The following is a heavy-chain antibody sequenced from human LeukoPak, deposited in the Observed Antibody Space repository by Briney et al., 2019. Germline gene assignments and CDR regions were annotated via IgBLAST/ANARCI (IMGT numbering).Heavy chain of an antibody. CDR2: MNPNSGNT. J-gene: IGHJ5*02. V-gene: IGHV1-8*01. CDR3: ARGQTYGSGSYYSSWFDP. Sequence: GASVKVSCKASGYTFTSYDFNWVRQATGQGLEWMGWMNPNSGNTGYAQKFQGRVTMTRNTSISTAYMELSSLRSEDTAVYYCARGQTYGSGSYYSSWFDPWGQGTLVTVSS. D-gene: IGHD3-10*01. CDR1: GYTFTSYD.